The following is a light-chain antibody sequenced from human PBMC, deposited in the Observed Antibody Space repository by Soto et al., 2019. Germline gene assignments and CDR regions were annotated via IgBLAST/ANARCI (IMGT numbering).Light chain of an antibody. CDR1: SSDVGAYKY. V-gene: IGLV2-11*01. CDR3: CSYAGSYSWV. J-gene: IGLJ7*01. Sequence: QSALTQPRSVSGSPGQSVTISCTGTSSDVGAYKYVSWYLQHPGKAPKLLIYDVTKRPSGVPDRFSGSKSGNTASLTISGLQAEDEAHYYCCSYAGSYSWVFGEGTQLTVL. CDR2: DVT.